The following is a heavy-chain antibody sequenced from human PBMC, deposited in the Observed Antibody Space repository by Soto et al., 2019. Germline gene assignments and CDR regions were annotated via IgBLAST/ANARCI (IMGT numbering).Heavy chain of an antibody. CDR3: ARDTYGSGSYYNGPFGMDV. CDR1: GGSISSYY. J-gene: IGHJ6*02. V-gene: IGHV4-59*01. Sequence: SETLSLTCTVSGGSISSYYWSWIRQPPGKGLEWIGYIYYSGSTNYNPSLKSRVTISVDTSKNQFSLKLSSVTAADTAVYYCARDTYGSGSYYNGPFGMDVWGQGTTVTVSS. CDR2: IYYSGST. D-gene: IGHD3-10*01.